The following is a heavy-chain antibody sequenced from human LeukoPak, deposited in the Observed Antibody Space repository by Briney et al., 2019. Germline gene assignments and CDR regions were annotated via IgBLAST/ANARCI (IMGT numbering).Heavy chain of an antibody. CDR1: GGSISSYY. J-gene: IGHJ3*02. CDR2: IYYSGST. Sequence: PSETLSLTCTVSGGSISSYYWSWIRQPPGKGLEWIGYIYYSGSTNYNPSLKSRVTISVDTSKNQFSLKLSSVTAADTAVYYCARAGAVAGTYDAFDIWGQGTMVTVSS. V-gene: IGHV4-59*01. CDR3: ARAGAVAGTYDAFDI. D-gene: IGHD6-19*01.